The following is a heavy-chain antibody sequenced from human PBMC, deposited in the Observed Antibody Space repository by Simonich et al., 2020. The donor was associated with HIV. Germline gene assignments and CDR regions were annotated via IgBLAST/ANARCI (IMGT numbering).Heavy chain of an antibody. CDR3: ARDRAYYDFWSGYRGDAFDI. CDR1: GFTFSSYG. D-gene: IGHD3-3*01. V-gene: IGHV3-33*01. CDR2: IWYDGRNK. Sequence: QVQLVESGGGVVQPGRSLRLSCAASGFTFSSYGMHWGRQAPGKGGEGVAVIWYDGRNKYYADSVKGRFTISRDNSKNTLYLQMNSLRAEDTAVYYCARDRAYYDFWSGYRGDAFDIWGQGTMVTVSS. J-gene: IGHJ3*02.